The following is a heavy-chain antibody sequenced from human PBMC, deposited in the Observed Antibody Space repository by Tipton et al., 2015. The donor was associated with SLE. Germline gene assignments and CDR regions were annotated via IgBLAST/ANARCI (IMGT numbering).Heavy chain of an antibody. D-gene: IGHD3-9*01. Sequence: TLSLTCAVYGGSFSGYYWSWIRQPPGKGLEWIGEINHSGSTNYNPSLKSRVTISVDTSKNQFSLSLSSVTAADTAVYFCARDSQFDWHSSLDVWGQGTTVIVSS. CDR2: INHSGST. CDR3: ARDSQFDWHSSLDV. V-gene: IGHV4-34*01. CDR1: GGSFSGYY. J-gene: IGHJ6*02.